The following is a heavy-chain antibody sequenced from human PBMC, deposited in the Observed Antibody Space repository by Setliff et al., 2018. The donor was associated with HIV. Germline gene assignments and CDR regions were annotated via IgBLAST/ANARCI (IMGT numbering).Heavy chain of an antibody. CDR1: GGSISNYY. J-gene: IGHJ3*02. CDR3: ARGDTYYHDRSGYVKSALDAFDI. Sequence: SETLSLTCTVSGGSISNYYWSWIRQPPGKGLEWIGHIYSSGSTNYNPSLKSRVTISVDTSKNQFALKLSSVTAADTAVYHCARGDTYYHDRSGYVKSALDAFDIWGRGTMVTVSS. CDR2: IYSSGST. V-gene: IGHV4-59*01. D-gene: IGHD3-22*01.